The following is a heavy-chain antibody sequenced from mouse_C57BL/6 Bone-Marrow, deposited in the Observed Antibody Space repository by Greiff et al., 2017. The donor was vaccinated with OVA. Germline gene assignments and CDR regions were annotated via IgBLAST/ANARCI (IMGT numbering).Heavy chain of an antibody. Sequence: QVQLQQSGPGLVQPSQSLSITCTVSGFSLTSYGVHWVRQSPGKGLEWLGEIWRGGSTDYNAAFISRLSISKDNSKSQVFFKMNSRRADDAAIYYCARNGLRRGAWFAYWGQGTLVTVSA. V-gene: IGHV2-2*01. CDR1: GFSLTSYG. J-gene: IGHJ3*01. CDR2: IWRGGST. D-gene: IGHD2-4*01. CDR3: ARNGLRRGAWFAY.